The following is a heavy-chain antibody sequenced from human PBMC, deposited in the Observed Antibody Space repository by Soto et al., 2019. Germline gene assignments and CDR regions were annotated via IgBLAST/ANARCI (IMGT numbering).Heavy chain of an antibody. CDR1: GYTFTSYA. V-gene: IGHV1-3*01. CDR3: ARGGRWLQFGIDY. D-gene: IGHD5-12*01. Sequence: QVQLVQSGAEVKKPGASVKVSCKASGYTFTSYAMHWVRQAPGQRLEWMGWINAGNGNTKYSQKFKGRVTITRDTSASTAYMELSSLRSEDTAVYYCARGGRWLQFGIDYWGQGTLVTVSS. J-gene: IGHJ4*02. CDR2: INAGNGNT.